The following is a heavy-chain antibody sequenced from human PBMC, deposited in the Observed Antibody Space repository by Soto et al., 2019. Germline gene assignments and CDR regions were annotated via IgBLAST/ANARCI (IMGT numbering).Heavy chain of an antibody. Sequence: QVQLQESGPGLVKPSQTLSLTCTVSGGSISSGGYYWSWIRQHPGKGLAWIGYIYYSGSTNYNPSLKSRVTISVDTSKNQFSLKLGSVTAAGTAVYYCARSSQSTVTTCDYWGQVTLVTVSS. D-gene: IGHD4-17*01. V-gene: IGHV4-31*03. CDR3: ARSSQSTVTTCDY. CDR2: IYYSGST. J-gene: IGHJ4*02. CDR1: GGSISSGGYY.